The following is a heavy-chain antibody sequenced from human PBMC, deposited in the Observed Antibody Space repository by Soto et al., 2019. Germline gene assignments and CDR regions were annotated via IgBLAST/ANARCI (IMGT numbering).Heavy chain of an antibody. V-gene: IGHV3-15*01. D-gene: IGHD3-9*01. CDR3: TTSTHKLRYFDWLLDYFDY. J-gene: IGHJ4*02. Sequence: PGGSLRLSCAASGFTFSNAWMSWVRQAPGKGLEWVGRIKSKTDGGTTDYAAPVKGRFTISRDDSKNTLYLQMNSLKTEDTAVYYCTTSTHKLRYFDWLLDYFDYWGQGTLVTVSS. CDR2: IKSKTDGGTT. CDR1: GFTFSNAW.